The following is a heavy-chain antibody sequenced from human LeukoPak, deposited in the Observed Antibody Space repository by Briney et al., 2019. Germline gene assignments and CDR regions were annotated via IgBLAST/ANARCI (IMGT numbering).Heavy chain of an antibody. Sequence: GGSLRLSCAASGFTFSSYGMHWVRQAPGKGLEWVAVISYDGSNKYYADSVKGRFTISRDNSKNTLYLQMNSLRAEDTAVYYCAKGLKTAVGPYMGYHYYMDVWGKGTTVTVS. D-gene: IGHD5-18*01. CDR2: ISYDGSNK. J-gene: IGHJ6*03. CDR3: AKGLKTAVGPYMGYHYYMDV. CDR1: GFTFSSYG. V-gene: IGHV3-30*19.